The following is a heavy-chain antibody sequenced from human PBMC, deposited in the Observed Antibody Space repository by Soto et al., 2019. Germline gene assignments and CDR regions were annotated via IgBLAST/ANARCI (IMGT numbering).Heavy chain of an antibody. Sequence: PGGSLRLSCAASGFTFDDYAMHWVRQAPGKGLEWVSGISWNSGSIGYADSVKGRFTISRDNAKNSLYLQMNSLRAEDTALYYCAKDGGSAASPGEEDPLYYYYGMDVWGQGTTVTVSS. D-gene: IGHD3-10*01. CDR3: AKDGGSAASPGEEDPLYYYYGMDV. J-gene: IGHJ6*02. CDR1: GFTFDDYA. CDR2: ISWNSGSI. V-gene: IGHV3-9*01.